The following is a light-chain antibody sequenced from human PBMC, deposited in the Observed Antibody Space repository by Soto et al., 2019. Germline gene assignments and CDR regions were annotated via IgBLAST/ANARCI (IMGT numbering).Light chain of an antibody. V-gene: IGLV2-14*03. CDR2: DVS. J-gene: IGLJ1*01. CDR3: NSYRTVSTDF. Sequence: QSVLTQPASVSGSPGQSITISCTGTSSDIGGYNFVSWYQHHPGKAPKLLIHDVSNRPSGVSSRFSGSKSCNTASLTISGLQAEDEADYYCNSYRTVSTDFFGTGTKLTVL. CDR1: SSDIGGYNF.